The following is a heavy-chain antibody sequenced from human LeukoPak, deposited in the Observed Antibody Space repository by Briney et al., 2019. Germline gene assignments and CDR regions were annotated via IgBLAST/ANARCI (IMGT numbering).Heavy chain of an antibody. CDR1: GYTFTSYG. CDR3: ARLETVTLYNWFDP. Sequence: GASVKVSCKASGYTFTSYGISWVRQAPGQGLEWMGWISAYNGNTNYAQKLQGRVTMTTDTSTSTAYMELRSLRSDDTAVYYCARLETVTLYNWFDPWGQGTLVTVSS. CDR2: ISAYNGNT. J-gene: IGHJ5*02. D-gene: IGHD3-3*01. V-gene: IGHV1-18*01.